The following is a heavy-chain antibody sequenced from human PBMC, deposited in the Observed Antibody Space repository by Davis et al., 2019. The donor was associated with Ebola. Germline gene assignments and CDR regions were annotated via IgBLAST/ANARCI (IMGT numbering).Heavy chain of an antibody. Sequence: GESLKISCAASGFTFSSYGMHWVRQAPGKGLEWVAVISYDGSNKYYADSVKGRFTISRDNSKNTLYLQMNSLRAEDTAVYYCAREGYRDYYYYGMDVWGQGTTVTVSS. CDR1: GFTFSSYG. D-gene: IGHD2-2*02. CDR2: ISYDGSNK. J-gene: IGHJ6*02. CDR3: AREGYRDYYYYGMDV. V-gene: IGHV3-30*03.